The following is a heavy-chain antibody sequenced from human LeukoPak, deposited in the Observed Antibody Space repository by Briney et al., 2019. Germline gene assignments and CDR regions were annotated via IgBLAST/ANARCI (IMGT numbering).Heavy chain of an antibody. Sequence: ASVKVSCKASGYPFTNYGFSWVRQAPGQGLEWMGRISTYNDNTHYAQKLQGRVTMTTDTSTSTAYMELRSLRSDDTAVYYCARDGDYGDYFDYCGQGTLVTVSS. CDR1: GYPFTNYG. D-gene: IGHD4-17*01. CDR2: ISTYNDNT. V-gene: IGHV1-18*04. CDR3: ARDGDYGDYFDY. J-gene: IGHJ4*02.